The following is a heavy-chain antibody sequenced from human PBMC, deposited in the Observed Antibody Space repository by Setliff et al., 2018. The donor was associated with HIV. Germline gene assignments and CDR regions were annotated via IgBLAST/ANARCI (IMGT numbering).Heavy chain of an antibody. Sequence: SQTLSLTCAVSADSISSGSYYWGWIRQPPGKGLEWIGEINHSGSTNYNPSLKSRVTISVDTSKNQCSLKLSSVTAADTAVYYCARAPVYGGNSDYYYYMDVWGKGTTVTVSS. V-gene: IGHV4-39*07. J-gene: IGHJ6*03. CDR2: INHSGST. CDR3: ARAPVYGGNSDYYYYMDV. CDR1: ADSISSGSYY. D-gene: IGHD4-17*01.